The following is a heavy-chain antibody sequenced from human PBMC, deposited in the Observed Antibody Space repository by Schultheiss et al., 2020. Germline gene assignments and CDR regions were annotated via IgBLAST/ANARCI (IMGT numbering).Heavy chain of an antibody. D-gene: IGHD5-18*01. Sequence: ETLSLTCTVSGGSISSYYWSWIRQPPGKGLVWVSRINSDGSSTSYADSVKGRFTISRDNAKNTLYLQMNSLRAEDTAVYYCAKDPTGYSYGYLFDYWGQGTLVTGSS. V-gene: IGHV3-74*01. J-gene: IGHJ4*02. CDR1: GGSISSYY. CDR2: INSDGSST. CDR3: AKDPTGYSYGYLFDY.